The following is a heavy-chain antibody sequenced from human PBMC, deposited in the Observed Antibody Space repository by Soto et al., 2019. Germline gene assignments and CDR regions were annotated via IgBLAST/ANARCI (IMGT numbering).Heavy chain of an antibody. CDR1: GDSINTSY. V-gene: IGHV4-59*03. CDR3: AKYRRTEAEGFTLDY. J-gene: IGHJ4*02. CDR2: IFHSGAT. Sequence: PSETLSLTCAVSGDSINTSYWSWIRQPPGKRLEWIGHIFHSGATTYNPSLDSRVSMSVDTSKNQFSLKLNSVGAADTAVYYCAKYRRTEAEGFTLDYWGRGALVTVSS. D-gene: IGHD6-13*01.